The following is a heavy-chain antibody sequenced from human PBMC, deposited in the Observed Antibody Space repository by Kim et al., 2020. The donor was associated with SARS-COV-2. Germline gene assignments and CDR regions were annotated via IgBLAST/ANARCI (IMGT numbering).Heavy chain of an antibody. CDR2: IYSGGST. CDR3: ARDTRQLWLGGYYYYMDV. D-gene: IGHD5-18*01. Sequence: GGSLRLSCAASGFTVSSNYMSWVRQAPGKGLEWVSVIYSGGSTYYADSVKGRFTISRDNSKNTLYLQMNSLRAEDTAVYYCARDTRQLWLGGYYYYMDVWGKGTTVTVSS. J-gene: IGHJ6*03. CDR1: GFTVSSNY. V-gene: IGHV3-53*01.